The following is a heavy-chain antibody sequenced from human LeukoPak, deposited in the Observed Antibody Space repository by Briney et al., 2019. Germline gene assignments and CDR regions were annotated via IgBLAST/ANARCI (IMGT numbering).Heavy chain of an antibody. Sequence: SETLSLTCAVYGGSFSGYYWSWIRQPPGKGLEWIGEINHSGSTNYNPSLKSRATISVDTSKNQFSLKLSSVTAADTAVYYCARGMGVTTVWGQGTLVTVSS. D-gene: IGHD4-17*01. V-gene: IGHV4-34*01. J-gene: IGHJ4*02. CDR2: INHSGST. CDR1: GGSFSGYY. CDR3: ARGMGVTTV.